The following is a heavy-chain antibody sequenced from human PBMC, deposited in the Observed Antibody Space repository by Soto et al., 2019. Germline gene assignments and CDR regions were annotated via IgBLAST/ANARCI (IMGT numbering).Heavy chain of an antibody. V-gene: IGHV1-18*01. CDR1: GYTFSNYG. CDR2: ISLYSDGT. CDR3: ARVVPGAEAWFGP. J-gene: IGHJ5*02. Sequence: ASVKVSCKTSGYTFSNYGITRVRQAPGQPLEWLGWISLYSDGTNYAQKFQGRVSMTTDTSTTTAYMELRSLRSDDTAVYYCARVVPGAEAWFGPWGQGTLVTVSS. D-gene: IGHD2-2*01.